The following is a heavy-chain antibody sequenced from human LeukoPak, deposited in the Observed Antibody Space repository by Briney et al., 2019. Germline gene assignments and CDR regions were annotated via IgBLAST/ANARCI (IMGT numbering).Heavy chain of an antibody. J-gene: IGHJ4*02. D-gene: IGHD3-22*01. V-gene: IGHV3-23*01. CDR3: AKDFYDSSGYYCDY. CDR2: IGGSGTKT. CDR1: GFTFTKYA. Sequence: TGGSLRLSCAASGFTFTKYAMSWVRQAAGKGLEWVSAIGGSGTKTFYAGSVKGRFTISRDNSKNTLYLQMNSLRAEDTAVYYCAKDFYDSSGYYCDYWGQGTLVTVSS.